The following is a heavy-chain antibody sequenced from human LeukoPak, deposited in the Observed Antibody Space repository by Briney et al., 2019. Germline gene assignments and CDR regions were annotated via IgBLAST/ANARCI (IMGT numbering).Heavy chain of an antibody. CDR3: ARGSYYGSGSYPAAGPFDY. V-gene: IGHV4-34*01. Sequence: SETLSLTCAVYGGSFSGYYWRWIRQPPGKGLEWIGEINHSGSTNYNPSLKSRVTISVDTSKNQFSLKLSSVTAADTAVYYCARGSYYGSGSYPAAGPFDYWGQGTLVTVSS. CDR1: GGSFSGYY. J-gene: IGHJ4*02. CDR2: INHSGST. D-gene: IGHD3-10*01.